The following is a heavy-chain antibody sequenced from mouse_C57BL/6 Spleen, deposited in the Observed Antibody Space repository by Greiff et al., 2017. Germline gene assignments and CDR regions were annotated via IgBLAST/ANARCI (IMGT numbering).Heavy chain of an antibody. D-gene: IGHD2-1*01. J-gene: IGHJ2*01. Sequence: QVQLKQPGTELVKPGASVKLSCKASGYTFTSYWMHWVKQRPGQGLEWIGNINPSNGGTNYNEKFKSKATLTVDKSSSTAYMQLSSLTSEDSAVYYCARAGPIYYGNFHFDYWGQGTTLTVSS. CDR3: ARAGPIYYGNFHFDY. CDR2: INPSNGGT. CDR1: GYTFTSYW. V-gene: IGHV1-53*01.